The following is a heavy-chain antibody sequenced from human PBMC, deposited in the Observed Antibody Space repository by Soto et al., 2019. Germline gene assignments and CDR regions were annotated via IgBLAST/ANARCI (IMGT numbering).Heavy chain of an antibody. CDR2: IGKSGSNI. CDR1: GFTFSSYE. V-gene: IGHV3-48*03. CDR3: ARIRRTFDSYGLDV. D-gene: IGHD3-3*01. Sequence: GGSLRLSCAASGFTFSSYEMTWVRQAPGKGLEWVSDIGKSGSNIYNADSVKGRFTISRDNARNSLYLQMNSLRGEDTAVYYCARIRRTFDSYGLDVWGQGTTVTVSS. J-gene: IGHJ6*02.